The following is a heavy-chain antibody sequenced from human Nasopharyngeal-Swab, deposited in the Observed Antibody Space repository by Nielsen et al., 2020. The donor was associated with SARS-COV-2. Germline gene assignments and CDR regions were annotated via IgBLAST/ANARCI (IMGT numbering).Heavy chain of an antibody. J-gene: IGHJ3*02. V-gene: IGHV3-23*03. CDR1: GFTFSSYA. CDR3: ARAPRYCSGGSCYSALLGAAFDI. CDR2: IYSGGSST. D-gene: IGHD2-15*01. Sequence: GGSLRLSCAASGFTFSSYAMSWVRQAPGKGLEWVSVIYSGGSSTYYADSVKGRFTISRDNSKNTLYLQMNSLRAEDTAVYYCARAPRYCSGGSCYSALLGAAFDIWGQGTMVTVSS.